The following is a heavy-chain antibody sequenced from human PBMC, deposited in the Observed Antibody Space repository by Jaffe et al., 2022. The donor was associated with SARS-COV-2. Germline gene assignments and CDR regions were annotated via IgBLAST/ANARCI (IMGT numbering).Heavy chain of an antibody. J-gene: IGHJ3*02. CDR3: TRAVGPFDI. CDR1: GFTFSTYG. CDR2: IWYDGSNK. V-gene: IGHV3-33*01. Sequence: QEQLVESGGGVVQPGRSLRLSCAASGFTFSTYGMHWVRQAPGKGLEWVAVIWYDGSNKYYADSVKGRFTISRDNSKDTLYLQLNSLRAEDTAVYFCTRAVGPFDIWGQGTMVTVSS. D-gene: IGHD3-16*01.